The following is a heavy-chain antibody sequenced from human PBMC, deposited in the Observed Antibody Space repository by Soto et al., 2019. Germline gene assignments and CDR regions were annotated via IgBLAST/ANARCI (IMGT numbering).Heavy chain of an antibody. CDR2: ISAYNGNT. CDR1: GFTFTNYG. Sequence: ASVKVSCKTSGFTFTNYGINWVRQAPGQGLEWMAWISAYNGNTNYAQKFHGRLTVTTDTSTSTAYMDLRSLRSDDTAIYYCARGGSASDFDRWGQGTLVTVS. D-gene: IGHD6-6*01. CDR3: ARGGSASDFDR. J-gene: IGHJ5*02. V-gene: IGHV1-18*01.